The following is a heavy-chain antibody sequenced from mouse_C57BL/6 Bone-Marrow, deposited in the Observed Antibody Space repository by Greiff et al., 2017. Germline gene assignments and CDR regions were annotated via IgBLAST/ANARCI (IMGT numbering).Heavy chain of an antibody. CDR3: AVGGDLVSPYYFDY. CDR2: IYPGDGDT. V-gene: IGHV1-80*01. Sequence: VKLMESGAELVKPGASVKISCKASGYAFSSYWMNWVKQRPGKGLEWIGQIYPGDGDTNYNGKFKGKATLTADKSSSTAYMQLSSLTSEDSAVYFCAVGGDLVSPYYFDYWGQGTTLTVSS. CDR1: GYAFSSYW. J-gene: IGHJ2*01. D-gene: IGHD2-10*02.